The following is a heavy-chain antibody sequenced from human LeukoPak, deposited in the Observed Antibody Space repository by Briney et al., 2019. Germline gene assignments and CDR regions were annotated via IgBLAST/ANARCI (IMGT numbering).Heavy chain of an antibody. V-gene: IGHV4-59*01. CDR2: IYYSGST. J-gene: IGHJ6*03. D-gene: IGHD3-3*01. CDR3: ARGSEFWSGYHARYYYYMDV. Sequence: PSETLSLTCTVSGGSISSYYWSWIRQPPGKGLEWIGYIYYSGSTNYNPSLKSRVTISVDTSKNQFSLKLSSVTAADTAVYYCARGSEFWSGYHARYYYYMDVWGKGTTVTVSS. CDR1: GGSISSYY.